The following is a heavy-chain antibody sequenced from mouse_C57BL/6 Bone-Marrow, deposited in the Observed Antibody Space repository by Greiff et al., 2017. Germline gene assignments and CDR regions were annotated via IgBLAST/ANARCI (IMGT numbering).Heavy chain of an antibody. CDR1: GYTFTDYY. D-gene: IGHD1-1*01. V-gene: IGHV1-26*01. J-gene: IGHJ1*03. CDR3: AREDYGSPLYFDV. CDR2: INPNNGGT. Sequence: EVQLQQSGPELVKPGASVKISCKASGYTFTDYYMNWVKQSPGKSLEWIGDINPNNGGTSYNQKFKGKATLTVDKSSSTAYMELRSLTSEDSAVYYCAREDYGSPLYFDVWGTGTTLTVSS.